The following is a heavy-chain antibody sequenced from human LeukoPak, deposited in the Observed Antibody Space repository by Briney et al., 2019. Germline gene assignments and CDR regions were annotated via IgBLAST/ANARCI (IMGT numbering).Heavy chain of an antibody. CDR2: INPNSGNT. J-gene: IGHJ3*02. CDR3: ASTVVVPAAMPNDAFDI. CDR1: GYTFTGYY. D-gene: IGHD2-2*01. Sequence: ASVKVSCKASGYTFTGYYMHWVRQAPGQGLEWMGRINPNSGNTGYAQKFQGRVTMTRNTSISTAYMELSSLRSEDTAVYYCASTVVVPAAMPNDAFDIWGQGTMVTVSS. V-gene: IGHV1-8*02.